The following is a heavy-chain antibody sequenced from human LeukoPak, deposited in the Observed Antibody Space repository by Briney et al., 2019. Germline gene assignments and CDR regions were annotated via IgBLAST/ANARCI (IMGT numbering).Heavy chain of an antibody. CDR3: ARDIAAAGMGY. D-gene: IGHD6-13*01. Sequence: GGSLRLSCAASGFTFSSYEMNWVRQAPGKGLEWVAVISYDGSNKYYADSVKGRFTISRDISKNTLYLQMNSLRAEDTAVYYCARDIAAAGMGYWGQGTLVTVSS. CDR2: ISYDGSNK. V-gene: IGHV3-30*03. CDR1: GFTFSSYE. J-gene: IGHJ4*02.